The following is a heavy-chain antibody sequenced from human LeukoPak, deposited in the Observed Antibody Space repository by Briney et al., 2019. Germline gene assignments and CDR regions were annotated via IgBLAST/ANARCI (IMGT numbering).Heavy chain of an antibody. V-gene: IGHV3-11*01. CDR2: ISSSGSTI. Sequence: GGSLRLSCAAAAFTFSDYYMSWIRQAPGQGLAWVSYISSSGSTIYYADPVKRRFTISRDNAKNSLYLQMNSLRAEDTAVYYCARDHGGSGSFKIDYWGQGTLVTVSS. J-gene: IGHJ4*02. CDR3: ARDHGGSGSFKIDY. CDR1: AFTFSDYY. D-gene: IGHD2-15*01.